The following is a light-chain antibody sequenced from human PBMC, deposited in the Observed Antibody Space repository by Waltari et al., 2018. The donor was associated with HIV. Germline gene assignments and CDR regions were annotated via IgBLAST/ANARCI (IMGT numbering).Light chain of an antibody. J-gene: IGLJ3*02. CDR3: QTWGTGIQRL. CDR2: LNSDGSH. CDR1: GGHSNYA. V-gene: IGLV4-69*01. Sequence: QLVLTQSPSASASLGASVKLTCTLSGGHSNYAIAWHQQQPGKGPRYLMRLNSDGSHSKGDGIPDRFSGSSSGAERYLTISSLQSEDEADYYWQTWGTGIQRLFGGGTKLTVL.